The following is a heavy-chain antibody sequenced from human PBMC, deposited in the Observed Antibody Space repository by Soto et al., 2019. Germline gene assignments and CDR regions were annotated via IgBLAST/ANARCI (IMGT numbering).Heavy chain of an antibody. CDR2: IYSSGST. Sequence: GTLSLTCTVSGGSMDTYYWPWIRQPPGKGLEWIGYIYSSGSTNYNPSLKSRVTISVDTSKKQFFLNLRSVTAADTATYYCARARYNWNFWGQGALVTVPS. V-gene: IGHV4-59*01. CDR1: GGSMDTYY. CDR3: ARARYNWNF. J-gene: IGHJ4*02. D-gene: IGHD1-20*01.